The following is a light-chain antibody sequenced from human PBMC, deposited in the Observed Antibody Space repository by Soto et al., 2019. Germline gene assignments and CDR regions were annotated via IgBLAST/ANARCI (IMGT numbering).Light chain of an antibody. CDR2: YDS. Sequence: SYELTQAPSVSVAPGKTARITCGGNNIGSKSVHWYQQKPGQAPVMVMYYDSDRPSGIPERFSGSNSGNTATLTISGVEAGDEADYFCQVWDNTNDPPFVFGTGTKLTVL. J-gene: IGLJ1*01. V-gene: IGLV3-21*04. CDR1: NIGSKS. CDR3: QVWDNTNDPPFV.